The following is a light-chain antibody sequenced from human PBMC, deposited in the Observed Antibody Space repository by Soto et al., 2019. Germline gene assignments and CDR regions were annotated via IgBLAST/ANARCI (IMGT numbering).Light chain of an antibody. CDR1: QTVSIF. Sequence: IRVTQSPVALSSSTGERVSITCRASQTVSIFLNWYQHKPGQAPTVLIHSASTLQSGVPSRFTGSGSGTDFTLTINNVQPEDFAAYYCQQCYTPPLSFGQGTRLEIK. V-gene: IGKV1-39*01. CDR3: QQCYTPPLS. CDR2: SAS. J-gene: IGKJ5*01.